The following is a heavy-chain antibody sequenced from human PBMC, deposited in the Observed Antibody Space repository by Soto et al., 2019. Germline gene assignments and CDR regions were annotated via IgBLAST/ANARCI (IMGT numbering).Heavy chain of an antibody. CDR1: GLSLSNARMG. Sequence: QVTLKESGPVLVKPTETLTLTCTVSGLSLSNARMGVSWIRQPPGKALEWLAHIFSNDEKSYSTSLKSRLTISKDTSKSQVVLTMTNMDPVDTATYYCARTLYYYGSGSYYNAYWGQGTLVTVSS. CDR2: IFSNDEK. CDR3: ARTLYYYGSGSYYNAY. D-gene: IGHD3-10*01. V-gene: IGHV2-26*01. J-gene: IGHJ4*02.